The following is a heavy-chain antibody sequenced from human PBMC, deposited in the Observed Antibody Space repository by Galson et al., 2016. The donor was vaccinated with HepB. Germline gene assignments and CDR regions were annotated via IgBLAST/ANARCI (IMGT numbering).Heavy chain of an antibody. V-gene: IGHV4-59*01. CDR1: GASMSSCY. D-gene: IGHD3-22*01. CDR2: IYYSGST. J-gene: IGHJ4*02. CDR3: GRSLYDSSVYPSDY. Sequence: ETLSLTCTVSGASMSSCYWNWIRQSPGKGLEWIGYIYYSGSTNYNPSLESRVTLSVDRSKNQFSLKLSSVTAADTAVYYCGRSLYDSSVYPSDYWGQGTLVTVSS.